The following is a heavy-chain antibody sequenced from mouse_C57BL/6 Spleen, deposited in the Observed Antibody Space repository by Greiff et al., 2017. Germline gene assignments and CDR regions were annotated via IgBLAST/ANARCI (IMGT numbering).Heavy chain of an antibody. Sequence: VQLQESGPGMVKPSQSLSLTCTVTGYSITSGYDWHWIRHFPGNKLEWMGYISYSGSTNYNPSLKNRISITHDTSKNHFFLKLNSVTTEDTATYYCAREGYLVSTTVVATRYFDVWGTGTTVTVSS. CDR3: AREGYLVSTTVVATRYFDV. J-gene: IGHJ1*03. D-gene: IGHD1-1*01. CDR2: ISYSGST. CDR1: GYSITSGYD. V-gene: IGHV3-1*01.